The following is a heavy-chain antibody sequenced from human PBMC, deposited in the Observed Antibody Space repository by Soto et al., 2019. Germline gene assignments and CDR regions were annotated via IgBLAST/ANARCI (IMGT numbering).Heavy chain of an antibody. CDR1: GYAFSNYW. CDR2: IDPTDSFT. Sequence: GESLKISCEGSGYAFSNYWINWVRQVSGKGLEWMGRIDPTDSFTNYSPSFQGHVTISADKSISTAYLQWSSLKASDTAMYYCARRTDYGDYEYYYGMDVWGQGTTVTGS. J-gene: IGHJ6*02. D-gene: IGHD4-17*01. CDR3: ARRTDYGDYEYYYGMDV. V-gene: IGHV5-10-1*01.